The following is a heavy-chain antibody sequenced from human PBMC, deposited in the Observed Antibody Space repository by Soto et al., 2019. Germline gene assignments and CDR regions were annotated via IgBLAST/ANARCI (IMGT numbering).Heavy chain of an antibody. V-gene: IGHV4-30-4*01. J-gene: IGHJ5*02. CDR1: GGSISSSDYY. CDR3: AREATGGGYYDSSTPAWFDP. D-gene: IGHD3-22*01. Sequence: SETLSRTCTVSGGSISSSDYYWNWIRQPPGKGLEWIGYIYYTGSTNYNPSLKSRVTISADTSKNQISLKLSSVTAADTAVYYCAREATGGGYYDSSTPAWFDPWGQGTLVTVSS. CDR2: IYYTGST.